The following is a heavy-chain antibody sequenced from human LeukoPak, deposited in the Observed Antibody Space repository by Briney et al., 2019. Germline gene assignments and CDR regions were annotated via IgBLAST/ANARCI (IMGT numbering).Heavy chain of an antibody. CDR3: ARRDGYSYGPTDY. CDR2: MNPNSGNT. D-gene: IGHD5-18*01. J-gene: IGHJ4*02. V-gene: IGHV1-8*01. CDR1: GYTFTSYD. Sequence: GASVKVSCKASGYTFTSYDINWVRQATGQGLEWMGWMNPNSGNTGYAQKFQGRVTMTRNTSISTAYMELSSLRSEDAAVYYCARRDGYSYGPTDYWGQGTLVTVSS.